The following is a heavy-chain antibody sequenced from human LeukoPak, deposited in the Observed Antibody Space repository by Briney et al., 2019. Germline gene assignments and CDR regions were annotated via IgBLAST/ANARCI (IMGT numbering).Heavy chain of an antibody. J-gene: IGHJ4*02. CDR2: IKQDGSEK. Sequence: GGSLRLSCAASGFNFSSYWMSWVRQAPGKGLEWVANIKQDGSEKYYVDSVKGRFTISRDNAKNSLYLQMNSLRAEDTAVYYCARELRYFDWLSDYWGQGTLVTVSS. CDR1: GFNFSSYW. D-gene: IGHD3-9*01. CDR3: ARELRYFDWLSDY. V-gene: IGHV3-7*01.